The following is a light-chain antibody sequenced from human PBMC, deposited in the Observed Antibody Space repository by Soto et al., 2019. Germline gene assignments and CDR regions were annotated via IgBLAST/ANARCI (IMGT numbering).Light chain of an antibody. J-gene: IGKJ4*01. CDR2: DAS. Sequence: AVQLTQSPSSLSASTGDRVTITCRASQGVSISLAWYQQKPGKAPKLLIYDASSLESGVPSRFSGSGSGTDFTLTISSLQPADFATYYCQQFNNYPLTFGGGTQVEIK. CDR1: QGVSIS. V-gene: IGKV1D-13*01. CDR3: QQFNNYPLT.